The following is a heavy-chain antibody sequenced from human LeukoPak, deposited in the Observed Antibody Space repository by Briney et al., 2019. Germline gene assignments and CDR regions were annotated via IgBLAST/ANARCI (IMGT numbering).Heavy chain of an antibody. J-gene: IGHJ4*02. CDR3: ARSSHNNYWYFDY. CDR1: GFIFDDYG. CDR2: INWNGGST. D-gene: IGHD1-1*01. V-gene: IGHV3-20*04. Sequence: GGSLRLSCAASGFIFDDYGMSWVRQAPGKGLEWVSGINWNGGSTGCADSVKGRFTISRDNAKNSLYLQMNSLRAEDTALYYCARSSHNNYWYFDYWCQGTLVTVSS.